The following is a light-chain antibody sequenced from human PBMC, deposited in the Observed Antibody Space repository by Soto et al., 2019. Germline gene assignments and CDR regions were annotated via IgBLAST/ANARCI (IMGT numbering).Light chain of an antibody. CDR2: GAS. CDR1: QRISTK. J-gene: IGKJ1*01. CDR3: QHYNNWHAWT. V-gene: IGKV3D-15*01. Sequence: ILMTQSPSTLSVSPGESATLSCRASQRISTKLAWYQHKRGQAPRLLIYGASTRATGIPARFSGSGSETEFTLTITSLQFEDFAVHYCQHYNNWHAWTFGQGTKVDIK.